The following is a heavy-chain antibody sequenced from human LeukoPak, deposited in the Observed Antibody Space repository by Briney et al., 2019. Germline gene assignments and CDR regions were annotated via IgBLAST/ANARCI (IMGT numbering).Heavy chain of an antibody. V-gene: IGHV3-73*01. CDR3: TRLEIAAAGTALRDY. Sequence: GGSLRLSCAASGFTFSGSAMHWVRQASGKGLEWVGRIRGKANSYATAYAASVKGRFTISRDDSKNTAYLQMNSLKTEDTAVYYCTRLEIAAAGTALRDYWGQGTLVTVSS. J-gene: IGHJ4*02. CDR1: GFTFSGSA. CDR2: IRGKANSYAT. D-gene: IGHD6-13*01.